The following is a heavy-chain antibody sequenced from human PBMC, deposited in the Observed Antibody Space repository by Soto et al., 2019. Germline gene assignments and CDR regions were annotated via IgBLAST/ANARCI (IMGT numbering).Heavy chain of an antibody. V-gene: IGHV3-30*18. Sequence: GGSLRLSCAASGFTFSSYGMHWVRKAPGKGLEWVAVISYDGSNKYYADSVKGRFTISRDNSKNTLYLQMNSLRAEDTAVYYCAKVRDYYDRAYYYGMDVWGQGTTVTVSS. CDR3: AKVRDYYDRAYYYGMDV. CDR2: ISYDGSNK. CDR1: GFTFSSYG. D-gene: IGHD3-22*01. J-gene: IGHJ6*02.